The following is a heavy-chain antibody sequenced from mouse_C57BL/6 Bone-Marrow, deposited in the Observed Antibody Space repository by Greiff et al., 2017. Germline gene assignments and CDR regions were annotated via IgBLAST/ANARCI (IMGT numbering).Heavy chain of an antibody. V-gene: IGHV1-9*01. CDR2: ILPGSGST. Sequence: VKLQESGAELMKPGASVKLSCKATGYTFTGYWIEWVKQRPGHGLEWIGEILPGSGSTNYHEKFKGKATFTADTSSNTAYMQLSSLTTDDSAIYYCAYSAMDYWGQGTSVTVSS. J-gene: IGHJ4*01. CDR1: GYTFTGYW. CDR3: AYSAMDY.